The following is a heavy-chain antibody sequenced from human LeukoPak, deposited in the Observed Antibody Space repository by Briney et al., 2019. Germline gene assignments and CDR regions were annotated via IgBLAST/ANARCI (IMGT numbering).Heavy chain of an antibody. CDR1: GYTFTSYA. D-gene: IGHD3-3*01. J-gene: IGHJ4*02. CDR3: ARVKTYYDFWSGYPRDAGDY. CDR2: INAGNGNT. Sequence: ASVNVSCKASGYTFTSYAMHWVRQAPGQRLEWMGWINAGNGNTKYSQKFQGRVTITRDTSASTAYMELSSLRSEDTAVYYCARVKTYYDFWSGYPRDAGDYWGQGSLVTVSS. V-gene: IGHV1-3*01.